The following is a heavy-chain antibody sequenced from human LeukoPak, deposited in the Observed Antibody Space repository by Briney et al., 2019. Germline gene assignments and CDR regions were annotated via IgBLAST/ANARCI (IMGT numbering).Heavy chain of an antibody. CDR3: GKHDSASDY. CDR1: GFMFSSDG. D-gene: IGHD1-26*01. V-gene: IGHV3-30*02. J-gene: IGHJ4*02. CDR2: TQSDGYGK. Sequence: GGSLRLSCVTSGFMFSSDGMHWVRQAPGKGLEWVAFTQSDGYGKDYRDSVKGRFTISRDNSKNTLYLQMNFLRAEDTALYYCGKHDSASDYWGQGTLVTVSS.